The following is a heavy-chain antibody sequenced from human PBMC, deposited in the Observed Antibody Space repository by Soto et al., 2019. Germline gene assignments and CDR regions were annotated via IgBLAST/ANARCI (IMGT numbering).Heavy chain of an antibody. J-gene: IGHJ6*02. D-gene: IGHD3-10*01. CDR3: ARVGATMVRGVNDYYYYGMDV. CDR1: GGTFSSYA. V-gene: IGHV1-69*13. Sequence: GASVKVSCKASGGTFSSYAISWVRQAPGQGXEWMGGIIPIFGTANYAQKFQGRVTITADESTSTAYMELSSLRSEDTAVYYCARVGATMVRGVNDYYYYGMDVWGQGTTVTVSS. CDR2: IIPIFGTA.